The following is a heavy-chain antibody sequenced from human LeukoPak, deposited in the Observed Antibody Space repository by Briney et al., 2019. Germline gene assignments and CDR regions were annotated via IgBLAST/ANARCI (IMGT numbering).Heavy chain of an antibody. D-gene: IGHD2-2*01. CDR1: GGSISSGGYY. CDR3: ARDGPSRCSSTSCYHDTSTYFDY. CDR2: IYYSGST. V-gene: IGHV4-31*03. J-gene: IGHJ4*02. Sequence: SETLSLTCTVSGGSISSGGYYWSWIRQHPGKGLEWIGYIYYSGSTYYNPSLKSRVTISVDTSKNQFSLKLSSVTAADTAVYYCARDGPSRCSSTSCYHDTSTYFDYWGQGTLVTVSS.